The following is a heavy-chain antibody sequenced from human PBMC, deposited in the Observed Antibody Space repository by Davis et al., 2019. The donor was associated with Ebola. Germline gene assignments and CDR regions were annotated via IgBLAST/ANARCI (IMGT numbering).Heavy chain of an antibody. CDR2: IWHDGSHK. Sequence: LSLTCATSGFIFSKFGMHWVRQAPGKGLEWVAVIWHDGSHKYYADSVKGRFTISRDNAKNTLYLQMNSLRAEDTAMYYCAREGFRENYGMDVWGQGTTVTVSS. D-gene: IGHD3-10*01. CDR1: GFIFSKFG. V-gene: IGHV3-33*01. J-gene: IGHJ6*02. CDR3: AREGFRENYGMDV.